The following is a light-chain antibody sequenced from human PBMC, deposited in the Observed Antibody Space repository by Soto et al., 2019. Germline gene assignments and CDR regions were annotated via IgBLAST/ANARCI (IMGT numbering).Light chain of an antibody. Sequence: DIVLTQTPLSSPVTLGQPASISCRSSQSLVHSDGNTYFNWLQQRPGQPPRLLIYKISKRFPGVPEELSGRGEGKDSTLKIRRVEAEDVGVYYCMQATQPYTFGQGTKREIK. V-gene: IGKV2-24*01. J-gene: IGKJ2*01. CDR3: MQATQPYT. CDR2: KIS. CDR1: QSLVHSDGNTY.